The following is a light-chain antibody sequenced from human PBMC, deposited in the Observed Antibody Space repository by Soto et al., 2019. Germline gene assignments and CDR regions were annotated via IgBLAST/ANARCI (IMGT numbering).Light chain of an antibody. Sequence: DIVLTQSPLSLSVTPGEPASISCRASQSLLFRNGYNYLDWYVQKPGQSPQLLMYLGSSRASGVPDRFSGSGSGTDFTLKISRVEAEDVGVYYCKQAVQNPLTFGGGTKVEIK. J-gene: IGKJ4*01. CDR1: QSLLFRNGYNY. V-gene: IGKV2-28*01. CDR3: KQAVQNPLT. CDR2: LGS.